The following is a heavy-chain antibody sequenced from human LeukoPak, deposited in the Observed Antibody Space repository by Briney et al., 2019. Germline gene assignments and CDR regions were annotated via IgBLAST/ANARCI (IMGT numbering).Heavy chain of an antibody. J-gene: IGHJ4*02. D-gene: IGHD2-15*01. V-gene: IGHV1-2*02. CDR3: EREYCSGGSCYDY. Sequence: GASVKVSCKASGYTFTGYYMHWVRQAPGQGLEWMGWINPNTGGTNYEQKFQGRVTMTRDTSISTAYMELSRLRSDDTAVYYCEREYCSGGSCYDYWGQGTLVTVSS. CDR2: INPNTGGT. CDR1: GYTFTGYY.